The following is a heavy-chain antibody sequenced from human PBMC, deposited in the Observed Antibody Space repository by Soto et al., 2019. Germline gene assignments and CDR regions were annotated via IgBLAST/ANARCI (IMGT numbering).Heavy chain of an antibody. CDR2: MPASGTT. V-gene: IGHV4-4*07. D-gene: IGHD1-26*01. CDR3: AACRVGQVATTWVLFDY. Sequence: QVQLQESGPGLLKPSETLSLTCTVSGASFSSYFWSWIRQPAGKGLEWIGRMPASGTTNYSPPLKSRVNSVVATSMNQFSLQVNTVAAADTAVDYCAACRVGQVATTWVLFDYWGQGNLVTVSS. CDR1: GASFSSYF. J-gene: IGHJ4*02.